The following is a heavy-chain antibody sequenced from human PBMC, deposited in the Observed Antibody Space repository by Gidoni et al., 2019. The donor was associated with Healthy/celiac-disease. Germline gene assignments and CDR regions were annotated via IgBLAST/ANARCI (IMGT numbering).Heavy chain of an antibody. J-gene: IGHJ4*02. D-gene: IGHD2-15*01. Sequence: QVQLQESGPGLVKPSQTLSLPCTVSGGSISSGGHYWRWIRPHPGKGLEWIGYIYYSGSTYYNPSLKSRVTISVDTSKNQFSLKLSSVTAADTAVYYCARDGCSGGSCREGRFDYWGQGTLVTVSS. CDR2: IYYSGST. V-gene: IGHV4-31*03. CDR3: ARDGCSGGSCREGRFDY. CDR1: GGSISSGGHY.